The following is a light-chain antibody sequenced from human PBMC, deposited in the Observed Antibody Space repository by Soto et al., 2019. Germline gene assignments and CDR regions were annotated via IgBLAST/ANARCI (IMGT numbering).Light chain of an antibody. V-gene: IGLV2-23*01. CDR1: SSDVGSYNL. J-gene: IGLJ2*01. CDR3: CSYAGRSSVV. Sequence: QSALTQPASVSGSPGQSITISCTGTSSDVGSYNLVSWYQQHPGKAPKLMICEGSKRPSGVSNRFSGSKSGNTASLTISRLQAEDEADYYCCSYAGRSSVVFGGGTKLTVL. CDR2: EGS.